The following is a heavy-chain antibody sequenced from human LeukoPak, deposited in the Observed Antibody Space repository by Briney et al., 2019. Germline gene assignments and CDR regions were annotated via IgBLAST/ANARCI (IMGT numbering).Heavy chain of an antibody. Sequence: GVSLRLTCAASRFTFSSYAMSWVRQAPGKGLEWVSAISGSGGSTYYADSVKGRFTISRDNSKNTLYLQMNSLRAGDTAVYYCAKTLKAAGTLAFDYWGQGTLVTVSS. CDR3: AKTLKAAGTLAFDY. J-gene: IGHJ4*02. CDR1: RFTFSSYA. V-gene: IGHV3-23*01. CDR2: ISGSGGST. D-gene: IGHD6-13*01.